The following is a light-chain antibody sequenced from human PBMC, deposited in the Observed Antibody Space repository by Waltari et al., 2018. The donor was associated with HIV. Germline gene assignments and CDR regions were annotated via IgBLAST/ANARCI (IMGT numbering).Light chain of an antibody. CDR1: SSNIGSNC. CDR3: ATWNDSL. J-gene: IGLJ2*01. CDR2: RNN. Sequence: QSVLTQPPSASGTPGQRVTISCSGSSSNIGSNCVYWNHHLPGTAPKLLVYRNNQRPSGVPDRLSCSKSGTSASLAISGLRSEDEADYYCATWNDSLVGGGTKLTVL. V-gene: IGLV1-47*01.